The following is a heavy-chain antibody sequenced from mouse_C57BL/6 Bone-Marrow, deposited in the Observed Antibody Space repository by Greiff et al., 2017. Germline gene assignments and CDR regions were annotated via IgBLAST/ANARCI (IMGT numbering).Heavy chain of an antibody. J-gene: IGHJ2*01. Sequence: VQLQQPGAELVMPGASVKLSCKASGYTFTSYWMNWVKQRPGQGLEWIGEIDPSDSNTNYNQKFKGKSTLTVDKSSSTAYMQLSSLTSEDSAVYYCARWRATVVAGDYFDYWGQGTTLTVSS. V-gene: IGHV1-69*01. CDR3: ARWRATVVAGDYFDY. CDR2: IDPSDSNT. CDR1: GYTFTSYW. D-gene: IGHD1-1*01.